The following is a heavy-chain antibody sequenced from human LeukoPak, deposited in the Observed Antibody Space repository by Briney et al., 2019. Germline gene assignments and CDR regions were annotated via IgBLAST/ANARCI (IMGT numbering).Heavy chain of an antibody. D-gene: IGHD1-26*01. CDR2: IWYDGSNK. V-gene: IGHV3-33*01. J-gene: IGHJ1*01. CDR1: GFTFSSYG. CDR3: ARDKRIRSYLLYFQH. Sequence: GGSLRLSCAASGFTFSSYGMHWVRQAPGKGLEWVAVIWYDGSNKYYADSVKGRFTISRDNSKNTLYLQINSLRAEDTAVYYCARDKRIRSYLLYFQHWGQGTLVTVS.